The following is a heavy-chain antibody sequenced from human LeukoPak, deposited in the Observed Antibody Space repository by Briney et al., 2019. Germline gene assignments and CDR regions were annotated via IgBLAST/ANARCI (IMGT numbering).Heavy chain of an antibody. J-gene: IGHJ4*02. Sequence: PSETLSLTCVVSGGSLHRSFWTWVRQPPGKGLEWIGRIYSSGTTDYSPSLKSRLTISIDTSKNQFSLRLASVTAADTAVYYCGRRPAVDGPIDNWGQGTLVTVPS. CDR1: GGSLHRSF. V-gene: IGHV4-59*01. CDR3: GRRPAVDGPIDN. CDR2: IYSSGTT. D-gene: IGHD3/OR15-3a*01.